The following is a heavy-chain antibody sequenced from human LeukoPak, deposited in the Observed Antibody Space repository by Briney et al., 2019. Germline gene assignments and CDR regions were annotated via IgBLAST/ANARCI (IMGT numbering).Heavy chain of an antibody. D-gene: IGHD6-13*01. CDR2: IYYSVST. CDR1: RGALSSDD. V-gene: IGHV4-59*07. CDR3: ARGHSSSWPIDY. Sequence: SHTLSLTCTLSRGALSSDDWSWVRQPPGPRLEASGYIYYSVSTNYNPSPKSRVTISVDTSKNQFSLKLSSVTAADTAVYYCARGHSSSWPIDYGGQGTLVTVS. J-gene: IGHJ4*02.